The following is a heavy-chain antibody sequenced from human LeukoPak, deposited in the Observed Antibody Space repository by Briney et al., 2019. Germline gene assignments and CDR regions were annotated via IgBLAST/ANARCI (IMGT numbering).Heavy chain of an antibody. CDR1: GGSISSTTSY. J-gene: IGHJ4*02. D-gene: IGHD2-2*03. Sequence: PSQTLSLTCAASGGSISSTTSYWGWIRQPPGKGLEWSGRIYYSGSTFYNPSLKSRVTISVDTSKNQRSLRLSSVTAADTAVYYCTRHGSTDYLDYWGQGTLVTVSS. CDR2: IYYSGST. CDR3: TRHGSTDYLDY. V-gene: IGHV4-39*01.